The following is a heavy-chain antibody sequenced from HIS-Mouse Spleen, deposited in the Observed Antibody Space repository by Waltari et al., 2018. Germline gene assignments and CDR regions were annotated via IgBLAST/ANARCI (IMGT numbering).Heavy chain of an antibody. Sequence: QVQLQQWGAGLLKPSETLSLTCAVYGGSFSGYYWSWIRQPPGKGLEWIGEINHGGSTNYNPALKSRVTISVDTSKNQFSLKLSSVTAADTAVYYCARVRTGDPSYGYFDLWGRGTLVTVSS. CDR2: INHGGST. CDR1: GGSFSGYY. J-gene: IGHJ2*01. D-gene: IGHD7-27*01. V-gene: IGHV4-34*01. CDR3: ARVRTGDPSYGYFDL.